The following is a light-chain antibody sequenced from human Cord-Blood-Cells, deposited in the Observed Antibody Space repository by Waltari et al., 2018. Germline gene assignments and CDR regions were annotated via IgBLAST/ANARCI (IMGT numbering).Light chain of an antibody. CDR3: QQRSNWPLT. J-gene: IGKJ4*01. Sequence: EIVFTQSPATLSLSPGVGATLSCRASQSVRSYLAWYQQNPGQAPRLLIYDASNMATGIPARFSGSGSGTDFTLTISSLEPEDFAVYYCQQRSNWPLTFGGGTKVEIK. CDR1: QSVRSY. CDR2: DAS. V-gene: IGKV3-11*01.